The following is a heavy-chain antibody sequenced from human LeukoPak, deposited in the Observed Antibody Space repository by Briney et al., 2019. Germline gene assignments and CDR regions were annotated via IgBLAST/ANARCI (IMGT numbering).Heavy chain of an antibody. V-gene: IGHV3-23*01. D-gene: IGHD6-6*01. J-gene: IGHJ4*02. CDR2: ISGSGDNT. Sequence: PGGSLRLSCAASGFTFSSYAMSWVRQVPGKGLEWVSVISGSGDNTYYADSVKGRFTNSRDNSKNMLDLQMNSLRAEDTAVYYCAKWKYSNSGIDDYWGQGTLVTVSS. CDR1: GFTFSSYA. CDR3: AKWKYSNSGIDDY.